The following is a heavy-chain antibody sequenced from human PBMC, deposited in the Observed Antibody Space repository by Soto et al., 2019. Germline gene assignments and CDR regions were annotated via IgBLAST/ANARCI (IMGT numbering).Heavy chain of an antibody. CDR1: GFSFKDYY. V-gene: IGHV3-11*01. D-gene: IGHD3-16*01. CDR3: ARDKYTNYVNYFDL. J-gene: IGHJ5*02. Sequence: GGSLRLSCAASGFSFKDYYMTWTRQTPGKGLEWISTITSSGGTTYYAASVKGRVTISRDNANNSLYLQMSGLRAEDTALYYCARDKYTNYVNYFDLWAQGTLVTVSS. CDR2: ITSSGGTT.